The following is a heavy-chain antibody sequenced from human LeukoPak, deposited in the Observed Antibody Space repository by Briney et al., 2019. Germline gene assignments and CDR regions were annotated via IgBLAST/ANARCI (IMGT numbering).Heavy chain of an antibody. CDR2: IRSIIDGGII. CDR1: GFSFSNTW. Sequence: GGSLRLSCAASGFSFSNTWMTWDRQAPGKGLEWVGRIRSIIDGGIIDYAAPVKGRFTISRDDSKDTLYLQMSSLKIEDTAVYYCSTELLFLGATEYWGQGTLVTVSS. V-gene: IGHV3-15*01. CDR3: STELLFLGATEY. J-gene: IGHJ4*02. D-gene: IGHD3-10*01.